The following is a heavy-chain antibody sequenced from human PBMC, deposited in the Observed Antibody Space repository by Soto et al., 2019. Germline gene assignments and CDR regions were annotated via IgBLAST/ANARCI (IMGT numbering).Heavy chain of an antibody. V-gene: IGHV4-59*01. CDR2: IYYSGST. CDR1: GASISTYY. Sequence: PSEILSLTLNVSGASISTYYWSWIRQPPGQGLEWIGYIYYSGSTSYKPSLKSLVTISVDTSKNQFSLNLSSVTAAETAMYYCAREYPGIAALHHWGQGSLVTVSS. D-gene: IGHD6-13*01. CDR3: AREYPGIAALHH. J-gene: IGHJ1*01.